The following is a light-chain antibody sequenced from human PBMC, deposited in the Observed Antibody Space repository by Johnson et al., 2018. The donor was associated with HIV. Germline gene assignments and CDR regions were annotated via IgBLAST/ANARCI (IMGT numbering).Light chain of an antibody. Sequence: QSVLTQPPSVSAAPGQKVTISCSGSSSNIGNNYVSWYQQLPGTAPKLLIYDNNTRPSGIPNRFSGSKSGTSATLGITGLQTGDEADYYCETWDSSLSGVFGTGTNVTVL. CDR3: ETWDSSLSGV. V-gene: IGLV1-51*01. CDR1: SSNIGNNY. J-gene: IGLJ1*01. CDR2: DNN.